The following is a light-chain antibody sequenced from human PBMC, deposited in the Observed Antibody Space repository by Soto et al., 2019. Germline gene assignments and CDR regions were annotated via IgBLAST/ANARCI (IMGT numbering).Light chain of an antibody. CDR2: MHN. Sequence: QSVLTQPPSASGTPGQRVTISCSGTSSNVGSNYVFWYQHLPGTAPKLLIYMHNHRPSGVPDRFSGSKSVTSSSLAMSGTGSEDEAEYYCAAWDYSLSGWVFGVGTKLTVL. CDR1: SSNVGSNY. CDR3: AAWDYSLSGWV. V-gene: IGLV1-47*01. J-gene: IGLJ3*02.